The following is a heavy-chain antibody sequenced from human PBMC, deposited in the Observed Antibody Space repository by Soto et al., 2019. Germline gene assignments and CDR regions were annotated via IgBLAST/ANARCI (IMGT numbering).Heavy chain of an antibody. CDR2: INPNSGNT. J-gene: IGHJ5*02. D-gene: IGHD2-15*01. V-gene: IGHV1-8*01. Sequence: QVQLVQSGAEVKKPGASVKVSCKASGYIFTNYDINWVRQATGQGLEYLGWINPNSGNTGYEQKSQGRVTMTRNTAIHTAYMALSTPRSAATAAYSSARAIQYAVYSRWFAPWRQGTLVTVSS. CDR1: GYIFTNYD. CDR3: ARAIQYAVYSRWFAP.